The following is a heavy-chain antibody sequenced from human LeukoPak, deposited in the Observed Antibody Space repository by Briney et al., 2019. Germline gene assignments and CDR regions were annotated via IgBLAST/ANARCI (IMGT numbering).Heavy chain of an antibody. J-gene: IGHJ4*02. CDR1: GGSINNYY. CDR3: SRESGPFCPFGH. CDR2: ISDIGRT. D-gene: IGHD1-26*01. V-gene: IGHV4-59*01. Sequence: SETLSLTCTVSGGSINNYYWTCIRQAPGKGLEWIGYISDIGRTNYNPSLKSRVTISVDTSKNQFSLKLSSVTAADTAVYYCSRESGPFCPFGHWGQGTLVAVTS.